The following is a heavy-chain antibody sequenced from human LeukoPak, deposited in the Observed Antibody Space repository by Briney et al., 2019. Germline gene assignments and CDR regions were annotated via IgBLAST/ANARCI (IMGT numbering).Heavy chain of an antibody. Sequence: PSQTLSLTCTVSGGSISSGSYYWSWIRQPAGKGLEWIGRIYTSGSTNYNPSLKSRVTISVDRSKNQFSLKLSSVTAADTAVYYCARDPAVAGTGGDYWGQGTLVTVSS. D-gene: IGHD6-19*01. CDR1: GGSISSGSYY. CDR2: IYTSGST. V-gene: IGHV4-61*02. J-gene: IGHJ4*02. CDR3: ARDPAVAGTGGDY.